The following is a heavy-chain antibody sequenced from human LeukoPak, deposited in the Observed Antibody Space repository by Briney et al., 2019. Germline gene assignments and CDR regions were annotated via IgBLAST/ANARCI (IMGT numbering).Heavy chain of an antibody. CDR3: ARPLAVAGFDY. J-gene: IGHJ4*02. D-gene: IGHD6-19*01. CDR2: INAGTAIT. V-gene: IGHV1-3*01. CDR1: GGTFSSYA. Sequence: ASVKVSCKASGGTFSSYAISWVRQAPGQRLEWMGWINAGTAITKYSQKFQDRVTISRDTSARTVYMELNSLRFEDTALYYCARPLAVAGFDYWGQGTLVTVSS.